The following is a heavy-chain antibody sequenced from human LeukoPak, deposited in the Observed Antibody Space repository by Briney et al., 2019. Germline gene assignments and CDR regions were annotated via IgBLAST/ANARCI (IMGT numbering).Heavy chain of an antibody. CDR3: ARDKQWEYFGSGIYFDY. Sequence: ASVKVSCKASGYTFTSYGFSWVRQAPGQGLEWMGWISPYNGNTNYAQKLQGRVTMTTDTSTSTAYMELRSLRSDDTAVYYCARDKQWEYFGSGIYFDYWGQGTLVTVSS. D-gene: IGHD3-10*01. V-gene: IGHV1-18*01. CDR2: ISPYNGNT. J-gene: IGHJ4*02. CDR1: GYTFTSYG.